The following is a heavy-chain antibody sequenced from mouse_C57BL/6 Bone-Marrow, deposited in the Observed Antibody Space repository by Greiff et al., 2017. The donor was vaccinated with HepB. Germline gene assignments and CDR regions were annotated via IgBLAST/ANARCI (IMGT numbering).Heavy chain of an antibody. V-gene: IGHV3-6*01. CDR3: AREGGLRRDFDY. D-gene: IGHD2-4*01. CDR1: GYSITSGYY. Sequence: EVQLQESGPGLVKPSQSLSLTCSVTGYSITSGYYWNWIRQFPGNKLEWMGYISYDGSNNYNPSLKNRISITRDTSKNQFFLKLNSVTTEDTATYYCAREGGLRRDFDYWGQGTTLTVSS. J-gene: IGHJ2*01. CDR2: ISYDGSN.